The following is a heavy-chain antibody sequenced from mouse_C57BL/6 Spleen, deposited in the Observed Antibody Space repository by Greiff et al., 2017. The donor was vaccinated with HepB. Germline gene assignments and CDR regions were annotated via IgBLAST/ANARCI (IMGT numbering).Heavy chain of an antibody. J-gene: IGHJ3*01. D-gene: IGHD2-1*01. CDR1: GFTFSSYA. Sequence: EVQLVESGGGLVKPGGSLKLSCAASGFTFSSYAMSWVRQTPEKRLEWVATISDGGSYTYYPDNVKGRFTISRDNAKNNLYLQMSHLKSADTAMYYCARGDGNYCLFAYWGQGTLVTVSA. CDR3: ARGDGNYCLFAY. V-gene: IGHV5-4*01. CDR2: ISDGGSYT.